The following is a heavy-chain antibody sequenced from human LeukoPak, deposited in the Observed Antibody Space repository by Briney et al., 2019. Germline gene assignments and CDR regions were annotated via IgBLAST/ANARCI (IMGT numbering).Heavy chain of an antibody. J-gene: IGHJ4*02. V-gene: IGHV3-15*01. CDR2: IKSKTDGGTT. Sequence: PGGSLRLTCAVSGFTFSNAWLSWVRQAPGKGLEWVGRIKSKTDGGTTDYAAPVNGRFTISRDDSKNTLFLQMNSLKTEDTAVYYCTTDPASVDYLGQGTLVTVSS. D-gene: IGHD2-2*01. CDR1: GFTFSNAW. CDR3: TTDPASVDY.